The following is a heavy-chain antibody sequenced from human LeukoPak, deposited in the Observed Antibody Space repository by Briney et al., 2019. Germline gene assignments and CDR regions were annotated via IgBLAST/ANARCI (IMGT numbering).Heavy chain of an antibody. Sequence: PSETLSLTCTVSGDSISSYYWSWIRQPPGKGLVWIGYIYYSGGTDYNPSPKSRVTISVDTSKNQFSLKLRSVTAADTAVYYCARHVTISGPYDASDIWGQGTMVTVSP. CDR3: ARHVTISGPYDASDI. CDR2: IYYSGGT. J-gene: IGHJ3*02. CDR1: GDSISSYY. V-gene: IGHV4-59*08. D-gene: IGHD5-24*01.